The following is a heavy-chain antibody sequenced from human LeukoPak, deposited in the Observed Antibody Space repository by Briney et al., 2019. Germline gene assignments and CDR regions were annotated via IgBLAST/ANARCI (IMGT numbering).Heavy chain of an antibody. J-gene: IGHJ6*03. CDR1: GYTFTSYG. V-gene: IGHV1-18*01. CDR2: ISAYNGNT. Sequence: ASVKVSCKASGYTFTSYGISWVRQAPGQGLEWMGWISAYNGNTNYAQKLQGRVTMTTDTSTSTAYMELRSLRSDDTAVYYCVRVVRGRELPLYYYYMDVWGKGTTVTVSS. D-gene: IGHD1-7*01. CDR3: VRVVRGRELPLYYYYMDV.